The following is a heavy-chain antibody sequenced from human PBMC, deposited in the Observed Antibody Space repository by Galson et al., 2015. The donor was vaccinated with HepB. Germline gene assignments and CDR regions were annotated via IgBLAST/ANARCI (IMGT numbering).Heavy chain of an antibody. CDR1: GYTFTNFY. J-gene: IGHJ4*02. CDR3: ARAYCTGTNCPTGGY. Sequence: SVKVSCKASGYTFTNFYIHWVRQAPGQGLEWMGWINPNSGGTNYAQNFQGRVTMTRDTSISTAYMELSRLTSDDTAFYYCARAYCTGTNCPTGGYWGQGALVTVSS. D-gene: IGHD2-8*02. CDR2: INPNSGGT. V-gene: IGHV1-2*02.